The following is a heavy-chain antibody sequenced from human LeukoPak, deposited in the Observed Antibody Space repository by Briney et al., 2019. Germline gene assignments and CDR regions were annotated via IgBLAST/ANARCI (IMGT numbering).Heavy chain of an antibody. CDR3: ARVGVVPAADFDY. J-gene: IGHJ4*02. D-gene: IGHD2-2*01. Sequence: ASVKVSCKASGYTFTSYDINWVRQATGHGLGWMGWMNPNSGNTGYAQKFQGRVTITRNTSISTAYMELSSLRSEDTAVYYCARVGVVPAADFDYWGQGTLVTVSS. CDR2: MNPNSGNT. V-gene: IGHV1-8*03. CDR1: GYTFTSYD.